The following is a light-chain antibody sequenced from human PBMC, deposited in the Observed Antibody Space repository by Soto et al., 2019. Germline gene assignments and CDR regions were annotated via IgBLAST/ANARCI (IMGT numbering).Light chain of an antibody. CDR3: SSHAGNNNYV. V-gene: IGLV2-8*01. CDR2: AVT. J-gene: IGLJ1*01. CDR1: SSDVGGQNY. Sequence: QSALTQPPSASGSPRQSVAISCTGTSSDVGGQNYVSWYQQHPGKAPKLIIYAVTERPSGVPDRFSGSKSGNTASLTVSGLQTEDEADYYCSSHAGNNNYVFGTGTKVTVL.